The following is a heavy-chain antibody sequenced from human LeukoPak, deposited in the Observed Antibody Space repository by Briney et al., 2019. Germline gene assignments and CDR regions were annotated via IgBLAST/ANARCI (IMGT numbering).Heavy chain of an antibody. J-gene: IGHJ4*02. CDR2: IYYSGST. CDR1: GGSISSGGYS. D-gene: IGHD3-3*01. CDR3: ARASFLWSGYYPQYYFDY. Sequence: SHTLSLTCAVSGGSISSGGYSWSWIRQPPGKGLVWIGYIYYSGSTYYNPSLKSRVTISVDTSKNQFSLKLSSVTAADTAVYYCARASFLWSGYYPQYYFDYWGQGTLVTVSS. V-gene: IGHV4-31*11.